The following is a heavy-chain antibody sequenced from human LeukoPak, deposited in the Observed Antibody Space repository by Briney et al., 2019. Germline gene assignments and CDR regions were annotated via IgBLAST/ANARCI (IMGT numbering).Heavy chain of an antibody. Sequence: ASVKVSCKASGYTFTGYYIHWVRPAPGQGLEWMGWISAYNGNTNYAQKLQGRVTMTTDTSTSTAYMELRSLRSDDTAVYYCARGGPYHDSSGYYDYWGQGTLVTVSS. CDR3: ARGGPYHDSSGYYDY. D-gene: IGHD3-22*01. V-gene: IGHV1-18*04. J-gene: IGHJ4*02. CDR2: ISAYNGNT. CDR1: GYTFTGYY.